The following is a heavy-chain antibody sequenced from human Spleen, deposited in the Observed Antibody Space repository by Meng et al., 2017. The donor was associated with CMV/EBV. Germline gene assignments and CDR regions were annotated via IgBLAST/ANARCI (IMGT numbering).Heavy chain of an antibody. CDR1: GFTFSGSV. CDR2: ISHDETIK. J-gene: IGHJ4*02. CDR3: AMRPHAELLYYFDN. Sequence: FGFTFSGSVIHWVRQAPGKGLEWVAVISHDETIKSYADSERGRFTISRDNSRNTVYLQMNSLRGEDTALYSCAMRPHAELLYYFDNWGQGTLVTVSS. D-gene: IGHD4-23*01. V-gene: IGHV3-30*04.